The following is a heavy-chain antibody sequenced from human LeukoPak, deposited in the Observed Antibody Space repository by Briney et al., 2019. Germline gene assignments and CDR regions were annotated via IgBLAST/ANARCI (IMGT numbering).Heavy chain of an antibody. Sequence: GGSLRLSCAASGFTFSSYAMSWVRQAPGKGLEWVSYISSSSSTIYYADSVKGRFTISRDNAKNSLYLQMNSLRAEDTAVYYCARSLEQLYDAFDIWGQGTMVTVSS. D-gene: IGHD6-6*01. CDR1: GFTFSSYA. CDR3: ARSLEQLYDAFDI. CDR2: ISSSSSTI. J-gene: IGHJ3*02. V-gene: IGHV3-48*01.